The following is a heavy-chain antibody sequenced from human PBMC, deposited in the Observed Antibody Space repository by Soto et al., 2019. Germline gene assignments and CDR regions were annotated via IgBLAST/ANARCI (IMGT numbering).Heavy chain of an antibody. CDR2: ISSSSSTI. V-gene: IGHV3-48*01. Sequence: GGSLRLSCAASGFTFSSYSMNWVRQARGKGLEWVSYISSSSSTIYYADSVKGRFTISRDNAKNSLYLQMNSLRAEDTAVYYCARGYYDSSGSSYYGMDVWGQGTTVTVSS. CDR1: GFTFSSYS. J-gene: IGHJ6*02. D-gene: IGHD3-22*01. CDR3: ARGYYDSSGSSYYGMDV.